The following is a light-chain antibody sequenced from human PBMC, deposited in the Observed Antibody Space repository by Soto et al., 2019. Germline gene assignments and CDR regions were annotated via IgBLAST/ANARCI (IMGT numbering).Light chain of an antibody. CDR1: QRVNTC. V-gene: IGKV1-5*01. CDR2: DAS. CDR3: QQYQIDWT. Sequence: DIQMTQSPSTLSASVGDRVSITCRASQRVNTCLAWYQQKPGKAPTLRFYDASSLESGVPSRFSGSVSGTEFTLTISSLQPDDFATYYCQQYQIDWTFGQGTKVEIK. J-gene: IGKJ1*01.